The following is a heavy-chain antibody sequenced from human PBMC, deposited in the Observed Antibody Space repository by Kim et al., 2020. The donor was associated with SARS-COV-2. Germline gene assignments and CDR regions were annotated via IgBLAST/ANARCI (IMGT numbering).Heavy chain of an antibody. CDR2: INSDGSST. D-gene: IGHD3-10*01. CDR3: ARDRPYYYGSGSYRNYYYYGMDV. CDR1: GFTFSSYW. J-gene: IGHJ6*02. V-gene: IGHV3-74*01. Sequence: GGSLRLSCAASGFTFSSYWMHWVRQAPGKGLVWVSRINSDGSSTSYADSVKGRFTISRDNAKNTLYLQMNSLRAEDTAVYYCARDRPYYYGSGSYRNYYYYGMDVWGQGTTVTVSS.